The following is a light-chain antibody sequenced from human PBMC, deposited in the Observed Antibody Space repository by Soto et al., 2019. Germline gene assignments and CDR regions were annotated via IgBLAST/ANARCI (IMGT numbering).Light chain of an antibody. Sequence: DIQMTQSPSSVSASVGDRVTINCRAIQNIGTWLTWYQQKPGKAPKLLIYAASTLQNGVPSTFSGSGSGTDFTLTISILQPDDVATYYCQQDSAYPLTFGQGTQLEIK. V-gene: IGKV1-12*01. CDR1: QNIGTW. CDR3: QQDSAYPLT. CDR2: AAS. J-gene: IGKJ5*01.